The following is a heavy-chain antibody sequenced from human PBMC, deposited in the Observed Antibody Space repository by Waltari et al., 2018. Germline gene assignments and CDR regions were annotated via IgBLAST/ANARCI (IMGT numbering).Heavy chain of an antibody. Sequence: QLQLRESGPGLVKPSGTLSISCAVSGDSVSNSFLWKWVRQSPQKRLEWIGQFHGSGRTNYHPSFACRVSVSIDTSNNQFSLGVTSATAADTAIYYCARDRGRGLYLDTWRPGILVTVSP. CDR2: FHGSGRT. CDR1: GDSVSNSFL. D-gene: IGHD2-15*01. CDR3: ARDRGRGLYLDT. J-gene: IGHJ5*02. V-gene: IGHV4-4*02.